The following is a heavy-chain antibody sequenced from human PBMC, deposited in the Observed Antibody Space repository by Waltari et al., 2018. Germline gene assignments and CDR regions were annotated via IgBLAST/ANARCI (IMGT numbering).Heavy chain of an antibody. D-gene: IGHD3-16*01. J-gene: IGHJ4*02. Sequence: EVQLVESGGGLVQPGGSLKLSCEASGFTFSGATMHWARQASGKGLEWVGRIRNKANSYATGYAVSVKGRFTISRDDSKNTAYLEMNSLKTEDTAVYYCSTMGETSGYWGQGTLVTVSS. CDR3: STMGETSGY. CDR2: IRNKANSYAT. V-gene: IGHV3-73*02. CDR1: GFTFSGAT.